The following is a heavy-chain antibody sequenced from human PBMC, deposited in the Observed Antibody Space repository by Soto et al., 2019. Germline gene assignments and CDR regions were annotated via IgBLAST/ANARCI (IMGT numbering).Heavy chain of an antibody. V-gene: IGHV3-30*14. CDR1: GFAFRSHA. Sequence: GGSLRLSCTASGFAFRSHAMQWVRQAPGKGLEWVAVISSDGATKYVADSLKGRFTISRDNFESTMSLQMNNLRPEDTALYYCARSSVHIAAAGRLDLWGPGTLVTVYS. CDR2: ISSDGATK. D-gene: IGHD6-13*01. CDR3: ARSSVHIAAAGRLDL. J-gene: IGHJ5*02.